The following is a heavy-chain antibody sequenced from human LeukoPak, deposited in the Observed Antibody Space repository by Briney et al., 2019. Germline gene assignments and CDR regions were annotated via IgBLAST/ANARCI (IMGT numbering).Heavy chain of an antibody. CDR2: INAGNGNT. CDR3: ARDFDKTYYYDSSGYAAAFDI. D-gene: IGHD3-22*01. CDR1: GYTFTSYA. V-gene: IGHV1-3*01. J-gene: IGHJ3*02. Sequence: ASVKVSCKASGYTFTSYAMHWVRQAPGQRLEWMGWINAGNGNTKYSQKFQGRVTITRDTSASTAYMELSSLRSEDTAVYYCARDFDKTYYYDSSGYAAAFDIWGQGTMVTVSS.